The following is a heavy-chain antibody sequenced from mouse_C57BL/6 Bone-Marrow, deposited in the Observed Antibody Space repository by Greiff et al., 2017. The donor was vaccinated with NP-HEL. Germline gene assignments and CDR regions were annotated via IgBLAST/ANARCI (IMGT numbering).Heavy chain of an antibody. J-gene: IGHJ2*01. CDR3: ARVKLRPFDD. Sequence: QVHVKQPGAELVKPGASVKLSCKASGYTFTSYWMQWVKQRPGQGLEWIGEIDPSASYTTYNQKFKGKATLTVDTSSSTAYMQLSSLTSEDSAVYYCARVKLRPFDDWGQGTTLTVAS. CDR2: IDPSASYT. V-gene: IGHV1-50*01. CDR1: GYTFTSYW. D-gene: IGHD2-4*01.